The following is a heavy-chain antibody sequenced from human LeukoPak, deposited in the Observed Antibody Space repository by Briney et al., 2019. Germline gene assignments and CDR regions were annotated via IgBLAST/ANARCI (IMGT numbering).Heavy chain of an antibody. V-gene: IGHV3-66*01. J-gene: IGHJ4*02. CDR2: IYSGGST. Sequence: GGSLRLSSAASGFTVSSNYMSWVRQAPGKGLEWVSVIYSGGSTYYADSVKGRFTISRDNSKNTLYLQMSSLRADDAAVYYCSKKGQSEDYGKPGWGQGTLVTVSS. CDR1: GFTVSSNY. CDR3: SKKGQSEDYGKPG. D-gene: IGHD4-17*01.